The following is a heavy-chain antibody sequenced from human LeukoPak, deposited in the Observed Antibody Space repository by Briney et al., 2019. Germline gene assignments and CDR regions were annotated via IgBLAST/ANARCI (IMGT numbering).Heavy chain of an antibody. J-gene: IGHJ4*02. CDR2: IYYSGST. CDR1: GGSISSYY. CDR3: ARTTVTTYARFGY. V-gene: IGHV4-59*12. D-gene: IGHD4-17*01. Sequence: SETLSLTCTVSGGSISSYYWNWIRQPPGKGLEWIGYIYYSGSTNYNPSLKSRVTISVDTSKNQFSLKLSSVTAADTAVYYCARTTVTTYARFGYWGQGTLVTVSS.